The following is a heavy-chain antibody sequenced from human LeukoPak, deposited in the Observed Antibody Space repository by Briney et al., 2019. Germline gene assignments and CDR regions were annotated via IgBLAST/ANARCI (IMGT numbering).Heavy chain of an antibody. J-gene: IGHJ4*02. CDR3: ARTSSGWYRYFDY. D-gene: IGHD6-19*01. Sequence: PGGSLRLSCAASGFTFSSYAMSWVRQAPGKGLEWVSVIYSGGSTYYADSVKGRFTISRDNSKNTLYLQMNSLRAEDTAVYYCARTSSGWYRYFDYWGRGTLVTVSS. V-gene: IGHV3-66*01. CDR2: IYSGGST. CDR1: GFTFSSYA.